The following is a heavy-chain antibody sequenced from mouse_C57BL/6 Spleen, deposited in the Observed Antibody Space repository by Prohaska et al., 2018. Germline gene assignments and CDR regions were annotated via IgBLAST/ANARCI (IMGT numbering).Heavy chain of an antibody. V-gene: IGHV6-6*01. CDR2: IRNKANNHAT. CDR3: TPAWFAY. CDR1: GFTFSDAW. J-gene: IGHJ3*01. Sequence: EVKLEESGGGLVQPGGSMKLSCAASGFTFSDAWMDWVRQSPEKVLEWVDEIRNKANNHATYYAESVKGRFTISRDDSKSRVYLQMNSLRAEDTGIYYCTPAWFAYWGQGTLVTVSA.